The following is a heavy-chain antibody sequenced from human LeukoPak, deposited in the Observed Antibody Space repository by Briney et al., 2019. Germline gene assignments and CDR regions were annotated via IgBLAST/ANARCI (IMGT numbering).Heavy chain of an antibody. CDR3: ARYGSIAAAGTFDY. CDR2: VKQDGSEK. CDR1: GFTFSRFW. J-gene: IGHJ4*02. V-gene: IGHV3-7*04. Sequence: GGSLRLSCAASGFTFSRFWMSWVRQAPGKGLEWVANVKQDGSEKYYVDSVKGRFTNSRDNAKNSLYLQMNSLRAEDTAVYHCARYGSIAAAGTFDYWGQGTLVTVSS. D-gene: IGHD6-13*01.